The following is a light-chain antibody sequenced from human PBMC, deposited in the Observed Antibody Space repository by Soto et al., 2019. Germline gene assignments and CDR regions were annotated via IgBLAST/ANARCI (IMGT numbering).Light chain of an antibody. V-gene: IGLV2-14*01. J-gene: IGLJ1*01. CDR2: EVS. CDR1: SSDVGGYSR. CDR3: CSYAGSYTFV. Sequence: QSALTQPASVSGSPGPSITISCTGTSSDVGGYSRVSWYQHHPGKAPKLIIYEVSDRPSGVSNRFSGSQSGNTASLTISGLQAEDEADYYCCSYAGSYTFVFGTGTKLTVL.